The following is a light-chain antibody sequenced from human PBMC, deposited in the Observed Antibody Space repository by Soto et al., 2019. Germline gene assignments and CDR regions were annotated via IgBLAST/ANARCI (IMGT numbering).Light chain of an antibody. Sequence: QSVLTQPPSVSGAPGQRVTISCTGSSSNIGAGYDVHWYQQLPGTAPKLLMYGNNNRPSGVPDRSSGSKSATSASLAITRLQAEDEVVYYCQSYDRSMGGYVVFGGGTKLTVL. CDR2: GNN. CDR1: SSNIGAGYD. V-gene: IGLV1-40*01. J-gene: IGLJ2*01. CDR3: QSYDRSMGGYVV.